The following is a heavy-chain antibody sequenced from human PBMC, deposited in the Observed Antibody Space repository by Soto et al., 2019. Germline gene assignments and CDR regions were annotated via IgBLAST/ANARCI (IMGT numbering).Heavy chain of an antibody. CDR3: ARDRELGRTSPYFDF. Sequence: QVQLVESGGGVVQPGRSLRLSYAASGFTFSSFGVHWVRQTPGKGLEWVAVIWNDGNNRRYADSVRGRFTVSSDNSKNTVYLQMDSLRVDDTAMYYCARDRELGRTSPYFDFWGQGNLVTVSS. D-gene: IGHD1-26*01. V-gene: IGHV3-33*01. CDR1: GFTFSSFG. CDR2: IWNDGNNR. J-gene: IGHJ4*02.